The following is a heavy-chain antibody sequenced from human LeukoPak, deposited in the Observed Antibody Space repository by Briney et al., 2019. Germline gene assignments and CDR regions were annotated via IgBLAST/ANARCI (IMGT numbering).Heavy chain of an antibody. V-gene: IGHV3-21*01. J-gene: IGHJ6*03. CDR1: GFTFSSYS. CDR2: ISSSSSYI. Sequence: PGGSLRLSCAASGFTFSSYSMNWVRQAPGKGLEWDSSISSSSSYIYYADSVKGRFTISRDNAKNSLCLQMNSLRAEDTAVYYCARDRYIVVVVAVMDVWGKGTTVTVSS. CDR3: ARDRYIVVVVAVMDV. D-gene: IGHD2-15*01.